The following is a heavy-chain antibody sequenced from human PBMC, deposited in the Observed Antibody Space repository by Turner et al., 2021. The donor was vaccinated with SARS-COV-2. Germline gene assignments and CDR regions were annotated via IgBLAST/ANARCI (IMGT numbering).Heavy chain of an antibody. CDR3: TTNRVVFRFLEWLMDFYY. Sequence: EVQLVESGGGLVEPGGSLRLSCAASGFTFRNAWMSWVRQAPGKGLEWVGRIKSKTDGGTTDYAAPVIGRFTISRDDSKNTLYLQMNSLKTEDTAVYYCTTNRVVFRFLEWLMDFYYWGQGTLFTVFS. CDR1: GFTFRNAW. V-gene: IGHV3-15*01. CDR2: IKSKTDGGTT. J-gene: IGHJ4*02. D-gene: IGHD3-3*01.